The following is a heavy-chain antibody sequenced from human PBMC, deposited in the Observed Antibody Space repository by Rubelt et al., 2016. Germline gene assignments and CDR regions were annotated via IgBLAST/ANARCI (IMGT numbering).Heavy chain of an antibody. J-gene: IGHJ6*02. V-gene: IGHV1-69*06. CDR1: GGTFSSYA. CDR2: LLPIFVTA. Sequence: QVQLVQSGAEVKKPGSSVKVSCKASGGTFSSYAISWVRQAPAHGLEWMGGLLPIFVTANYAQKFQGRVTITADKSTSTAYMELSSLRSEDTAVYYCASPPYDILTGYDYYYGMDVWGQGTTVTVSS. CDR3: ASPPYDILTGYDYYYGMDV. D-gene: IGHD3-9*01.